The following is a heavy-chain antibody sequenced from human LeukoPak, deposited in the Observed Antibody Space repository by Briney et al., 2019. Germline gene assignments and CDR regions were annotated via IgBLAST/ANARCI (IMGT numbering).Heavy chain of an antibody. V-gene: IGHV6-1*01. CDR2: TYYNSNWYN. CDR3: AREVDGELLDEHAFNI. D-gene: IGHD1-26*01. Sequence: SQTLSLTCAISGDSVSTNSVGWNWIRQSPSRGLEWLGRTYYNSNWYNHYAVSVKSRIIINPDTSKNQFSLQLNSVTPEDTAVYYCAREVDGELLDEHAFNIWGQGTMVTVSS. J-gene: IGHJ3*02. CDR1: GDSVSTNSVG.